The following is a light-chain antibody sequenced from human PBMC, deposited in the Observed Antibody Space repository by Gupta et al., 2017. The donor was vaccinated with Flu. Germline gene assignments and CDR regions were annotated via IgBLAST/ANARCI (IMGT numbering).Light chain of an antibody. V-gene: IGKV3-11*01. Sequence: ATLSLSPGERATRSCRASQSVSSYLAWYQQKPGQAPRLLIYDASNRATGIPARFSGSGSGTDFTLTISSLEPEDFAVYYCQQRSNWPPVTFGGGTKVEIK. CDR1: QSVSSY. J-gene: IGKJ4*01. CDR2: DAS. CDR3: QQRSNWPPVT.